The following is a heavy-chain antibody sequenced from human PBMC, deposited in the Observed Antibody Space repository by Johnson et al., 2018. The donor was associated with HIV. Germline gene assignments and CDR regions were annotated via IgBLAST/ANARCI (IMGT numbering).Heavy chain of an antibody. CDR2: IYSGGST. Sequence: VQLVESGGGLVKPGGSLRLSCLASGFTVSSNYMSWVRQAPGKGLEWVSVIYSGGSTYYADSVKGRFTISRDNSKNTLYLQMNSLRAEDTAVYYCARDVTKDAFDIWGQGTMVTVSS. CDR1: GFTVSSNY. D-gene: IGHD4-17*01. J-gene: IGHJ3*02. V-gene: IGHV3-66*01. CDR3: ARDVTKDAFDI.